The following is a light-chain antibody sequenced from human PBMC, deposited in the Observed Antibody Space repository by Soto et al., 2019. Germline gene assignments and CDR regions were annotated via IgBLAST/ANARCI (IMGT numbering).Light chain of an antibody. CDR1: SSNIGAPYD. Sequence: QAVVTQPPSVSGAPGQRVTISCTGSSSNIGAPYDVHWYQQLPGTAPKLLIYGNDNRPSGVPDRFSGSKSGTSASLAITGLQAEDEADYYCQSYDSSLSAYVFGTGTKVTVL. CDR3: QSYDSSLSAYV. V-gene: IGLV1-40*01. J-gene: IGLJ1*01. CDR2: GND.